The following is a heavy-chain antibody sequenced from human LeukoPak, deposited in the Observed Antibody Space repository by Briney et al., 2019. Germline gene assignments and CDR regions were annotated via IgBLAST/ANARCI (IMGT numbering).Heavy chain of an antibody. CDR3: AKDHDSSSYYWEEIDY. CDR2: ISGSGGST. CDR1: GFTFSSYA. D-gene: IGHD3-22*01. J-gene: IGHJ4*02. V-gene: IGHV3-23*01. Sequence: GGSLRLSCAASGFTFSSYAMSWVRQAPGKGLEWVSAISGSGGSTYCADSVKGRFTISRDNSKNTLYLQMNSLRAEDTAVYYCAKDHDSSSYYWEEIDYWGQGTLVTVSS.